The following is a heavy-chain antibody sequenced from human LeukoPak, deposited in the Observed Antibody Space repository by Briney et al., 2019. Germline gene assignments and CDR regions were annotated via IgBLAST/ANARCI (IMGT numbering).Heavy chain of an antibody. CDR2: INPNSGGT. CDR1: GYTFTSYY. CDR3: ARALGGSYTYYYYMDV. Sequence: ASVKVSCKASGYTFTSYYMHWVRQAPGQGLEWMGWINPNSGGTNYAQKFQGRVTMTRDTSISTAYMELSRLRSDDTAVYYCARALGGSYTYYYYMDVWGKGTTVTVSS. V-gene: IGHV1-2*02. D-gene: IGHD2-15*01. J-gene: IGHJ6*03.